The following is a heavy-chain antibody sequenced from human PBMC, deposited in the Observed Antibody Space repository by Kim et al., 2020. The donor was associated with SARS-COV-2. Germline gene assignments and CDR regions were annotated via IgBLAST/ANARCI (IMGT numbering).Heavy chain of an antibody. J-gene: IGHJ4*02. V-gene: IGHV1-24*01. CDR3: TRSGSYYNALFDY. Sequence: YAQKFQGRVTMTEDTSTDTAYMELSSLRSEDTAVYYCTRSGSYYNALFDYWGQGTLVTVSS. D-gene: IGHD3-10*01.